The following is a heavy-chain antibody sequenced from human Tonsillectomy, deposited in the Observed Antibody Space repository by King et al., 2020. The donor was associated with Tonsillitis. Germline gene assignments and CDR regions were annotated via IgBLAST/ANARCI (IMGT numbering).Heavy chain of an antibody. CDR3: ARDYSDTLTAPGF. CDR2: IYPSPGST. D-gene: IGHD3-9*01. Sequence: VQLVESGAEVKKPGASVKVSCTASGYSFTTYHVHWVRQAPGQGLEWMGIIYPSPGSTSYAHKFQGRVTMTRDTSTSTVYMELSSLRSEDTAVYYCARDYSDTLTAPGFWGRGTPVIVSS. CDR1: GYSFTTYH. J-gene: IGHJ2*01. V-gene: IGHV1-46*03.